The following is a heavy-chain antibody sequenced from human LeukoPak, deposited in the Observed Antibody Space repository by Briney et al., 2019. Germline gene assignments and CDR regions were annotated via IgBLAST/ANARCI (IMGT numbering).Heavy chain of an antibody. CDR1: GYSIRAGYF. D-gene: IGHD1-26*01. CDR3: ARVIVTATHVPDAFDL. J-gene: IGHJ3*01. Sequence: SETLSLTCVISGYSIRAGYFWGWIRQSPVKGLEWIGSVHHTGSHYYNPSLKSRVTISIDTSKNHFSLNLTSVTAADTAVFFCARVIVTATHVPDAFDLWGQGILVTVSS. CDR2: VHHTGSH. V-gene: IGHV4-38-2*01.